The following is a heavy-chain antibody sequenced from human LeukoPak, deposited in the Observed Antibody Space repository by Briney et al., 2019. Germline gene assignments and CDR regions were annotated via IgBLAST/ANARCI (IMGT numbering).Heavy chain of an antibody. D-gene: IGHD3-22*01. Sequence: GGSLRLSCAASRFTFSEYWMSWVRQAPGKGLEWVSVTSYDGSNYYYADSVKGRFTISRDNSKNTLYLQMNSLRPEDTAVYYCANGGTYSSGPWGQGTLVTVSS. J-gene: IGHJ5*02. V-gene: IGHV3-30-3*01. CDR1: RFTFSEYW. CDR2: TSYDGSNY. CDR3: ANGGTYSSGP.